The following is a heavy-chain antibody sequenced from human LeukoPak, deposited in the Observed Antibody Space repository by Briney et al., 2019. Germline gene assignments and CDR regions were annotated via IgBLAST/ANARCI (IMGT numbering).Heavy chain of an antibody. CDR3: AKGDGSNNYYMDV. J-gene: IGHJ6*03. CDR1: GFTFSNYG. CDR2: IWYDGTNK. Sequence: GGSLRLSCAASGFTFSNYGMHWVRQAPGKGLEWVAVIWYDGTNKFYADSVKRRFTISRDNSRSTLYLQMDTLRAEDTAVYYCAKGDGSNNYYMDVWGKGTTVTVSS. V-gene: IGHV3-33*06. D-gene: IGHD3-10*01.